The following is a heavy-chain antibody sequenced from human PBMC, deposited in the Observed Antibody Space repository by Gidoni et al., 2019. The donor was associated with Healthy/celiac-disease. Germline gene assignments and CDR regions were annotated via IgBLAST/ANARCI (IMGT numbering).Heavy chain of an antibody. CDR3: ARDLSGSYVPVRLYYYGMDV. CDR2: ISSSGSTI. D-gene: IGHD1-26*01. V-gene: IGHV3-11*01. J-gene: IGHJ6*02. CDR1: GFTFSDYY. Sequence: QVQLVESGGGLVKPGGSLRLSCAASGFTFSDYYMSWIRQAPGKGLEWVSYISSSGSTIYYADSVKGRFTISRDNAKNSLYLQMNSLRAEDTAVYYCARDLSGSYVPVRLYYYGMDVWGQGTTVTVSS.